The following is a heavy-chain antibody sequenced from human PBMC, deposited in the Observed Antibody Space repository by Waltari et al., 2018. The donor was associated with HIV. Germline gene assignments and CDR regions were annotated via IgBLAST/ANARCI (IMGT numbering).Heavy chain of an antibody. Sequence: QVQLVESGGGVVQPGRSLRLSCAASGFTVRNYGMHWVRQAPGKGLVLVAVVGQDGSNKYYGDSVKGRFTISRDNSKNTLELQMNSLRAEDTAVYYCARDVQGYCAGERCFYGMDVWGQGTTVTVSS. J-gene: IGHJ6*02. V-gene: IGHV3-33*01. CDR2: VGQDGSNK. D-gene: IGHD2-8*02. CDR1: GFTVRNYG. CDR3: ARDVQGYCAGERCFYGMDV.